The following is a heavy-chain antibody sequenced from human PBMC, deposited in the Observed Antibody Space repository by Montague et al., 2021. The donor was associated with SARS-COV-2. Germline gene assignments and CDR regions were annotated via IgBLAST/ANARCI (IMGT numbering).Heavy chain of an antibody. D-gene: IGHD6-19*01. CDR1: GFTFSSYE. CDR2: MGSSGSTI. Sequence: SLRLSCAASGFTFSSYEMNWVRQAPGKGLEWVSNMGSSGSTIYYSDSXKGRFTISRDNAKNSLYLQMNSLRAEDTAVCYCTREGRGEQWLVRAFDIWGQGTMVTVSS. V-gene: IGHV3-48*03. J-gene: IGHJ3*02. CDR3: TREGRGEQWLVRAFDI.